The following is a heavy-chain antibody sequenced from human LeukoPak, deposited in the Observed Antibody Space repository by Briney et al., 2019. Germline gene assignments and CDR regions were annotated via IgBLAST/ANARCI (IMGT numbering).Heavy chain of an antibody. J-gene: IGHJ4*02. CDR1: GYTFTSYY. CDR2: INPSVDSA. D-gene: IGHD3-10*01. Sequence: ASVKVSCKASGYTFTSYYMHWVRQAPGQGLEWMGIINPSVDSATYAQKFQGRVTMTSDTSTGTVYMDLSSLRSEDTAVYYCARERGSFDYWGQGTLVTVSS. CDR3: ARERGSFDY. V-gene: IGHV1-46*01.